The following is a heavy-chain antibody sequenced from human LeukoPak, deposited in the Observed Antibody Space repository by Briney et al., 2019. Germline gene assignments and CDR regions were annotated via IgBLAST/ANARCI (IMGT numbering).Heavy chain of an antibody. CDR2: ISSSGSTI. V-gene: IGHV3-48*03. Sequence: GGSLRLSCAASGFTFSSYEMNWVRQAPGKGLEWVSYISSSGSTIYYADSVKGRFTIYRANAKNSLYLQMNSLRAEDTAVYYCARDLVRGGYWGQGTLVTVSS. CDR1: GFTFSSYE. J-gene: IGHJ4*02. CDR3: ARDLVRGGY.